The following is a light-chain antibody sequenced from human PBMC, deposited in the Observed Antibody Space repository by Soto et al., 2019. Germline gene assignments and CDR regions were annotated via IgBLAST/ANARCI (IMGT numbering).Light chain of an antibody. Sequence: QSVLTQPPSVSGAPGQRATISCTGSSSNIGAGYDVHWYQQLPGTAPKLLIYGNSNRPSGVPDRFSGSKSGTSASLAITGLQAEDEAEYYCQSYDSSLSGYVFGTGTKLTVL. CDR3: QSYDSSLSGYV. CDR2: GNS. J-gene: IGLJ1*01. V-gene: IGLV1-40*01. CDR1: SSNIGAGYD.